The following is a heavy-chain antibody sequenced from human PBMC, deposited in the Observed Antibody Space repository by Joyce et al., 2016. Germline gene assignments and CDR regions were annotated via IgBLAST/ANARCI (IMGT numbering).Heavy chain of an antibody. CDR3: ATSATIVTIPYWHGMDV. J-gene: IGHJ6*02. Sequence: GQSGAEVKKPGSSVKVSCKASGDTFSSYGISWVRQAPGQGLEWMGGIIPISGPAKYAQKFQGRVKINAAESTSTAYMVLSSLRSEDTTVYYCATSATIVTIPYWHGMDVWGQGTTVTVS. V-gene: IGHV1-69*01. D-gene: IGHD4-11*01. CDR2: IIPISGPA. CDR1: GDTFSSYG.